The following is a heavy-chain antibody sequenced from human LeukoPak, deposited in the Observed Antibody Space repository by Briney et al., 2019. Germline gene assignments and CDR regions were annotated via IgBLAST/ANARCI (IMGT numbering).Heavy chain of an antibody. V-gene: IGHV1-3*01. CDR2: INSGYTNT. J-gene: IGHJ5*02. Sequence: ASVKVSCKASGYTFTNYAIHWVRQAPGQRLEWMGWINSGYTNTKYSQKFQGRVTITSDTSASTAYMEVRSLTSEDTAIYHCARDSYMAAADTWFDPWGQGTLVTVSS. CDR3: ARDSYMAAADTWFDP. D-gene: IGHD6-13*01. CDR1: GYTFTNYA.